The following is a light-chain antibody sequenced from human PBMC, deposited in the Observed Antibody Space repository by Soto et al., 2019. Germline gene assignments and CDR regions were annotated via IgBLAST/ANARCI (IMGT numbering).Light chain of an antibody. J-gene: IGKJ1*01. CDR2: DAS. V-gene: IGKV3-11*01. CDR3: QQRSHWPVT. Sequence: EIVLTQSPATLSLSPGERATLSCRASQSVSSYLAWYQQKPGQAPRLLIYDASSRATGIPARFSGSGSGTDFTLTISSLVPEDFAVYYCQQRSHWPVTFGQGTKVEIK. CDR1: QSVSSY.